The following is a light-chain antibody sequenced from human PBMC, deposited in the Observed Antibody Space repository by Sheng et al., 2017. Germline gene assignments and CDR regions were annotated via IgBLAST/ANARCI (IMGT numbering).Light chain of an antibody. Sequence: QSVLTQPPSASGTPGQRVTLSCSGGSSNIGVNSVSWYLQLPGSAPKLLIFSDDQRPSGVPGRFSGSRSGTSASLAISGLQSEDEGDYYCAVWDDKFTGVIFGGGTTLSVL. V-gene: IGLV1-44*01. CDR3: AVWDDKFTGVI. CDR1: SSNIGVNS. CDR2: SDD. J-gene: IGLJ2*01.